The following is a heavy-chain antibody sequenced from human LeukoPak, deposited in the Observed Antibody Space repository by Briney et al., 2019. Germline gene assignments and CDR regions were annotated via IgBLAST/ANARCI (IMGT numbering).Heavy chain of an antibody. CDR2: IYHSGST. CDR3: ARDLSLDV. J-gene: IGHJ6*04. CDR1: GGSISSSSYY. V-gene: IGHV4-39*07. Sequence: SETLSLTCTVSGGSISSSSYYWGWIRQPPGKGLEWIGSIYHSGSTYYNPSLKSRVTISVDRSKNQFSLKLSSVTAADTAVYYCARDLSLDVWGKGTTVTVSS.